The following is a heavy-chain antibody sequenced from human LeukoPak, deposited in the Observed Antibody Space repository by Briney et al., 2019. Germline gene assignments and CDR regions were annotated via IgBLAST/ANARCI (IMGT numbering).Heavy chain of an antibody. CDR3: ARDPLDYFDY. J-gene: IGHJ4*02. CDR1: GFTFSNFW. D-gene: IGHD1-1*01. Sequence: GGSLRLSCAASGFTFSNFWMSWVRQAPGKGLAWVANIKHDGSEKYYVDSVKGRFTISRDNAKNSLYLQMNSLRVEDTAVYYCARDPLDYFDYWGQGSLVTVSS. CDR2: IKHDGSEK. V-gene: IGHV3-7*01.